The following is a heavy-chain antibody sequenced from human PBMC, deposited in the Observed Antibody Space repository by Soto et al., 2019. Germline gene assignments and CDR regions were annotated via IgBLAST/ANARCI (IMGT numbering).Heavy chain of an antibody. V-gene: IGHV3-66*01. CDR2: IYRDGTT. D-gene: IGHD3-10*01. Sequence: GGLLRLSCVASGLTVMSNHMTWVRQAPGKGLEWVSIIYRDGTTYYADSVKGRFTISRDNSKNTLYLQMNSLRADDTAVYYCARDFTSGGHWGQGTLVTVSS. CDR3: ARDFTSGGH. J-gene: IGHJ4*02. CDR1: GLTVMSNH.